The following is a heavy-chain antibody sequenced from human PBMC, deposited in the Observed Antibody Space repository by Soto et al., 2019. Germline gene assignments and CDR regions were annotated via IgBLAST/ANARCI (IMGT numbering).Heavy chain of an antibody. CDR3: ARDRRDGDTI. CDR1: GFTVSANY. Sequence: EVQLVESGGGLVQPGGSLRLSCAASGFTVSANYMSWFRQAPGKGLEWVSVIYSGGSIYYADSVQGRFTISRDNSKNTLYLQMYSLRAEDTAVYYCARDRRDGDTIWGQGALVTVPS. D-gene: IGHD3-3*01. CDR2: IYSGGSI. J-gene: IGHJ4*02. V-gene: IGHV3-66*01.